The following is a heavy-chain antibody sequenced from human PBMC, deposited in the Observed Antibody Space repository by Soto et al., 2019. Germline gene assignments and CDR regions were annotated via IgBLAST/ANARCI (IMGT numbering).Heavy chain of an antibody. V-gene: IGHV1-69*01. Sequence: QVQLVQSGTEVKKPGSSVKVSCQASGGAFNSFSSSWVRQAPGQWLEWMGGIIPIFDTSYYTQKFQGRISITVDESTITAYMDLSSLRYEDTAVYYCARGTITELYYYTMDGWGQGTTVTV. CDR2: IIPIFDTS. D-gene: IGHD1-20*01. CDR3: ARGTITELYYYTMDG. CDR1: GGAFNSFS. J-gene: IGHJ6*02.